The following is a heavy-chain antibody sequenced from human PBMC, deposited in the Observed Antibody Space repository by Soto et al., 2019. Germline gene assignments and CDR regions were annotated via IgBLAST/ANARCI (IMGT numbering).Heavy chain of an antibody. V-gene: IGHV1-18*01. CDR1: GYTFTSYG. CDR3: ARDLRGYDSSAWAFDI. J-gene: IGHJ3*02. CDR2: ISAYNGNT. Sequence: QVQLVQSGAEVKKPGASVKVSCKASGYTFTSYGISWVRQAPGQGLEWMGWISAYNGNTNYAQKLQGRVAMTTDTSTSTAYMELRSLRSDDTAVYYCARDLRGYDSSAWAFDIWGQGTMVTVSS. D-gene: IGHD3-22*01.